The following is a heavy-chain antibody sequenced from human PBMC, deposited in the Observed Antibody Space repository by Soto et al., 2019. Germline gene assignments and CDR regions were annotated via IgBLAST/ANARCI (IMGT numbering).Heavy chain of an antibody. CDR1: GFTVSSNY. J-gene: IGHJ4*02. V-gene: IGHV3-53*01. CDR2: IYSGGST. CDR3: ARDRAKRWLQLDY. Sequence: VGSLRLSCAASGFTVSSNYMSWVRQAPGKGLEWVSVIYSGGSTYYADSVKGRFTISRDNSKNTLYLQMNSLRAEDTAVYYCARDRAKRWLQLDYWGQGTLVTVSS. D-gene: IGHD5-12*01.